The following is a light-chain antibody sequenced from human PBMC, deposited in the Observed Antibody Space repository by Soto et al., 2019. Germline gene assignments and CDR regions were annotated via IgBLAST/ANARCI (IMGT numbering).Light chain of an antibody. Sequence: EIVLTHSPATLSVSPGEIVTLSCRSSQSVRRNLAWYQQKPGQSPRLLIYGASTRANGIPARCSGSGSGTELTLTISSLQSEDFAVYYCQQYNNWLPITFGQGTRLEIK. J-gene: IGKJ5*01. CDR3: QQYNNWLPIT. CDR2: GAS. CDR1: QSVRRN. V-gene: IGKV3-15*01.